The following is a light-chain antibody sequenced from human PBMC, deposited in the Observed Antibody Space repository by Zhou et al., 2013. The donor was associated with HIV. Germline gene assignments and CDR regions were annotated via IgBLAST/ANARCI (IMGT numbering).Light chain of an antibody. CDR3: QKYNSAPRT. J-gene: IGKJ1*01. CDR2: GAS. V-gene: IGKV1-39*01. CDR1: QTIDNY. Sequence: DIQMTQSPTSLSASVGDRVTITCRPSQTIDNYLNWYQRKPGKAPKLLIYGASTLHSGVPSRFSGSGSGTDFTLTISSLQPEDFATYYCQKYNSAPRTFGQGTKVEIK.